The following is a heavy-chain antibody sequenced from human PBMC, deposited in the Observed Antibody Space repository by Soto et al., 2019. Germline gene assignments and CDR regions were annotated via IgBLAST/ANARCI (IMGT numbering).Heavy chain of an antibody. D-gene: IGHD2-21*02. CDR2: ISSSEST. Sequence: PSETLSLTCTVSGDSIGGVGYWSWIRQFPGRGLESIGCISSSESTYYNPALNNRISLSLDTSQNQFSLKLLSVTAADTAIYYCARSGVTGIVIPSHWFDPWGQGTLVTVSS. J-gene: IGHJ5*02. V-gene: IGHV4-31*03. CDR3: ARSGVTGIVIPSHWFDP. CDR1: GDSIGGVGY.